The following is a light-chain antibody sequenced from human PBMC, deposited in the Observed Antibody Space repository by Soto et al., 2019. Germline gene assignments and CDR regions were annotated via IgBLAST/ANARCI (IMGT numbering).Light chain of an antibody. V-gene: IGKV3-20*01. CDR3: QQYGSSPWT. CDR1: QSVSSSY. J-gene: IGKJ1*01. CDR2: GAS. Sequence: EIALTQSPGTLSLSPGERDTISCRASQSVSSSYLAWYQQKPGQAPRLLIYGASSRATGIPDRFSGSGSGTDFTLTISRLEPEDFAVYYCQQYGSSPWTFGQGTKVEIK.